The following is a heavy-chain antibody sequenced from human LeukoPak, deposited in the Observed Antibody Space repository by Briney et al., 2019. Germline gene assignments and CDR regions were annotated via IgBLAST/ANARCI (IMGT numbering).Heavy chain of an antibody. CDR2: ISGSGGST. CDR3: AKSSYGDYHPADDAFDI. V-gene: IGHV3-23*01. CDR1: GFTFSSHA. D-gene: IGHD4-17*01. Sequence: QPGGSLRLSCAASGFTFSSHAMSWVRQAPGKGLEWVSAISGSGGSTYYADSVKGRFTISRDNSKNTLYLQMDSLRAEDTAVYYCAKSSYGDYHPADDAFDIWGQGTKVTVSS. J-gene: IGHJ3*02.